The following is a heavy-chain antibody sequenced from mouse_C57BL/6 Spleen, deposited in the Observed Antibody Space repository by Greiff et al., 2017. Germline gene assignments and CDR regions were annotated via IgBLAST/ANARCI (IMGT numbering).Heavy chain of an antibody. J-gene: IGHJ2*01. CDR2: IYPRSGNT. CDR1: GYTFTSYG. D-gene: IGHD4-1*01. Sequence: VKLVESGAELARPGASVKLSCKASGYTFTSYGISWVKQRTGQGLEWIGEIYPRSGNTYYNEKFKGKATLTADKSSSTAYMELRSLTSEDSAVYFCARRGTGSFDYWGQGTTLTVSS. V-gene: IGHV1-81*01. CDR3: ARRGTGSFDY.